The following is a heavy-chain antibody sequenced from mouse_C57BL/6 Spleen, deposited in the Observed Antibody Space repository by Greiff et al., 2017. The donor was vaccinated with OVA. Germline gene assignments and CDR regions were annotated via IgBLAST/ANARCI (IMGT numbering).Heavy chain of an antibody. Sequence: DVHLVESGAELVKPGASVKLSCTASGFNIKDYYMHWVKQRTEQGLEWIGRIDPEDGETKYAPKFQGKATITADTSPNTAYLQLSSLTSEDTAVYYCASGNYYGSSPYVWGTGTTVTVSS. J-gene: IGHJ1*03. CDR3: ASGNYYGSSPYV. D-gene: IGHD1-1*01. V-gene: IGHV14-2*01. CDR1: GFNIKDYY. CDR2: IDPEDGET.